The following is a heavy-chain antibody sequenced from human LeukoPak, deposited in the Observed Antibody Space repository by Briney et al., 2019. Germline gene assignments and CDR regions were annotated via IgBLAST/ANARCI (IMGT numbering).Heavy chain of an antibody. CDR1: GGTFSSYA. CDR2: IIPIFGTA. J-gene: IGHJ3*02. CDR3: ARDRTRRDGYNFGALDI. V-gene: IGHV1-69*05. Sequence: SVKVSCKASGGTFSSYAISWVRQAPGQGLEWMGGIIPIFGTANYAQKFQGRVTITTDESTSTAYMELSSLRSEDTAVYYCARDRTRRDGYNFGALDIWGQGTMVTVSS. D-gene: IGHD5-24*01.